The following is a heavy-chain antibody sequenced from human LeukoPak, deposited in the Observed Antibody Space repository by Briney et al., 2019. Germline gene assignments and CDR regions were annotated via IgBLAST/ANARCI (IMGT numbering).Heavy chain of an antibody. CDR1: GYTFTDYY. CDR2: INPSGGST. CDR3: ARADYSSSWSHYYYYMDV. Sequence: ASVKVSCKASGYTFTDYYIHWVRQAPGQGLEWMGTINPSGGSTNYAQKFQGRVTMIRDTSTNTVYMELSSLRSEDTAVYYCARADYSSSWSHYYYYMDVWGKGTTVTVSS. V-gene: IGHV1-46*01. D-gene: IGHD6-13*01. J-gene: IGHJ6*03.